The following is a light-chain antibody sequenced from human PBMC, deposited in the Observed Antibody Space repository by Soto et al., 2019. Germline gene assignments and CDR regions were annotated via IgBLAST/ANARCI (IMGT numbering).Light chain of an antibody. CDR1: QTISDF. Sequence: DIQMTQPPSTLSPSVVDSVILTWRASQTISDFLAWYQHKPGEAPKLLLAEASRLESGVPSRFSGSGSGTDFTLTISRLEPEDFALYYCQQYVSSPRTFGTGTKVDIK. CDR2: EAS. V-gene: IGKV1-5*01. J-gene: IGKJ1*01. CDR3: QQYVSSPRT.